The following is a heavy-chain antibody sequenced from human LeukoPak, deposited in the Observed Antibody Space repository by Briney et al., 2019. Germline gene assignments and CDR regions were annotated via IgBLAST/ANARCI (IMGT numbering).Heavy chain of an antibody. CDR3: ARDPDSSGWYYAFDI. Sequence: GASVKVSCKASGGTFSSYAISWVRQAPGQGLEWMGRIIPILGIANYAQKFQGRVTTTADKSTSTAYMELSSLRSEDTAVYYCARDPDSSGWYYAFDIWGQGTMVTVSS. CDR1: GGTFSSYA. D-gene: IGHD6-19*01. V-gene: IGHV1-69*04. J-gene: IGHJ3*02. CDR2: IIPILGIA.